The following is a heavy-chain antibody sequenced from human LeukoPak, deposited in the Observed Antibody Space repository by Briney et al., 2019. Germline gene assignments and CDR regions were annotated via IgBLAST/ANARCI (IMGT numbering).Heavy chain of an antibody. D-gene: IGHD1-26*01. Sequence: GGSLRLSCAASGFTFTGYPMHWVRQPPGKGLEWVAFIRYDGSNEYYADSVKGRFTIPRDNSKHTLFLQMNSLRSEHTAVYYCAKDFYSGSSPWGQGTLVTVSS. V-gene: IGHV3-30*02. CDR2: IRYDGSNE. J-gene: IGHJ5*02. CDR3: AKDFYSGSSP. CDR1: GFTFTGYP.